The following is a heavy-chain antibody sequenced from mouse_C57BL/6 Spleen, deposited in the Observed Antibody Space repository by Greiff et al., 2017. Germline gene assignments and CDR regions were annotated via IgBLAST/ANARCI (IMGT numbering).Heavy chain of an antibody. CDR1: GYSFTDYN. CDR2: IDPNNGTT. D-gene: IGHD1-1*01. CDR3: AGGDNYGDFDV. J-gene: IGHJ1*03. V-gene: IGHV1-39*01. Sequence: EVQLQQSGPELVKPGASVKISCKASGYSFTDYNMHWVKQSNGQSLEWIGVIDPNNGTTSYNQKFKGKATLTVDQSSSTAYMQLNSLTSEDSAVYYCAGGDNYGDFDVWGTGTTVTVSS.